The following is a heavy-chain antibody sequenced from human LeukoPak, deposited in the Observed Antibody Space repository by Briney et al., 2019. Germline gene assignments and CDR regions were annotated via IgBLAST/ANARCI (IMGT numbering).Heavy chain of an antibody. J-gene: IGHJ4*02. Sequence: SQTLSLTCAISGDSVSSNSAAWNWIRQSPSRGLEWLGRTYYRSKWYNDYAVSVKSRITINPDTSKNQFSLQLNSVTPEDTAVYYCARGAAMVRGRTTGGYYFVYWGQGTLVTVSS. CDR2: TYYRSKWYN. CDR3: ARGAAMVRGRTTGGYYFVY. D-gene: IGHD3-10*01. V-gene: IGHV6-1*01. CDR1: GDSVSSNSAA.